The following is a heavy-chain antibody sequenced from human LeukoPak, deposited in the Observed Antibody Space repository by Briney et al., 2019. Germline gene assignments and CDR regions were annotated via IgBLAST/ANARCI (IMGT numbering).Heavy chain of an antibody. CDR2: IPYDGRNQ. J-gene: IGHJ4*02. V-gene: IGHV3-30*02. CDR3: AKDGTIFGVTYLDY. D-gene: IGHD3-3*01. CDR1: GFTFSSYG. Sequence: PGGSLRLSCVASGFTFSSYGMHWVRQAPGKGLEWVAFIPYDGRNQYFADSGKGRFTISRDISKNTLHLQMNSLRTEDTAVYYCAKDGTIFGVTYLDYWGQGTLVTVSS.